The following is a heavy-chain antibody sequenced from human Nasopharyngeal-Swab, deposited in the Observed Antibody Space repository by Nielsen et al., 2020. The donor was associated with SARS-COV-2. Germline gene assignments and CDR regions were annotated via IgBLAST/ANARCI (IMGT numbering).Heavy chain of an antibody. V-gene: IGHV1-2*06. D-gene: IGHD3/OR15-3a*01. CDR2: INHNGGVT. CDR3: ARDRSATFNYYNFWTGPDY. J-gene: IGHJ4*02. Sequence: ASVKVSCKASGYTFSGYFIHWFRQAPGQGLEWMGRINHNGGVTNYAQKFQVRVTMTRDTSISTVNMQLNRLSSDDTAVYYCARDRSATFNYYNFWTGPDYWGQGTLVTVSS. CDR1: GYTFSGYF.